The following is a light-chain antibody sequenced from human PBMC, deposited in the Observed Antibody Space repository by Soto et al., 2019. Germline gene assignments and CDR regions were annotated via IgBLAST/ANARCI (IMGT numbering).Light chain of an antibody. J-gene: IGLJ1*01. CDR1: SSNIGAGYD. V-gene: IGLV1-40*01. Sequence: QSVLTQPPSVSGAPGQRVTISCTGSSSNIGAGYDAHWYQQLPGKVPKLLIYGDTNRPSGVPDRFSGSKSGTSASLAITGLQPEDEYEYYCQSYDNSLSGPVFGPGTKLTVL. CDR2: GDT. CDR3: QSYDNSLSGPV.